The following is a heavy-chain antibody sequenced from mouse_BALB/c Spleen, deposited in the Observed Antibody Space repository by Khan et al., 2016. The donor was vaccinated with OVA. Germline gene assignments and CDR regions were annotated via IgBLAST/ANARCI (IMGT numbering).Heavy chain of an antibody. J-gene: IGHJ1*01. CDR2: INPTSGYT. CDR1: GFTFTTYW. Sequence: QVQLKQSGAELAKPGASVKMSCTASGFTFTTYWMHWVKQRLGQGLEWIGNINPTSGYTDYNAKFKDRATLSADKSSSTAYMQLSSLTSEDSAVYYYTRGRIDFWGQGTTVTVSS. D-gene: IGHD1-1*01. V-gene: IGHV1-7*01. CDR3: TRGRIDF.